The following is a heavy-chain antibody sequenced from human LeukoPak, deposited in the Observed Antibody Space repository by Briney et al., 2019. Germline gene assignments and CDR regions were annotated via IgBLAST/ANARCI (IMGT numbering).Heavy chain of an antibody. CDR3: ARELPRYYYDSSGYWGLPDY. J-gene: IGHJ4*02. CDR1: GYTFTSYG. Sequence: GASVKVSCKASGYTFTSYGISWVRQAPGQGLEWMGWISAYNGNTNYAQKLQGRVTMTTDTSTSTAYMELRSLRSDDTAVYYCARELPRYYYDSSGYWGLPDYWGQGTLVTVSS. D-gene: IGHD3-22*01. CDR2: ISAYNGNT. V-gene: IGHV1-18*01.